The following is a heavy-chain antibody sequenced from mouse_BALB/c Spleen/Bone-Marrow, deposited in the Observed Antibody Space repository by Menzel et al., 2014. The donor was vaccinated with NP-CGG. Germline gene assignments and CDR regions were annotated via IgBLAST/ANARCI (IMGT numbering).Heavy chain of an antibody. D-gene: IGHD1-1*02. CDR3: ARRLWSRGGDY. J-gene: IGHJ4*01. Sequence: EVKLQESGGGLVQPGGSLKLSCAASGFTFSSYTMSWVRQTPEKRLEWVAYISNGGGSTYYPDTVKGRFTISRDNAKNTLYLQMSSLKSEDTAMYYCARRLWSRGGDYWGQGTSVTVSS. V-gene: IGHV5-12-2*01. CDR2: ISNGGGST. CDR1: GFTFSSYT.